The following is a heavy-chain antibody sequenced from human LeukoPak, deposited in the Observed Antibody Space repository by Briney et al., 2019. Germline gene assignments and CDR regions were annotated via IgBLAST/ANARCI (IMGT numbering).Heavy chain of an antibody. Sequence: PSETLSLTCTVSGGSISSSSYYWGWIRQPPGKGLEWIGSIYYSGSTYYNPSLKSRVTISVDTSKNQFSLKLSSVTAADTAVYYCARDPYYYDSSGYYSWGQGTLVTASS. V-gene: IGHV4-39*07. J-gene: IGHJ4*02. CDR1: GGSISSSSYY. CDR2: IYYSGST. D-gene: IGHD3-22*01. CDR3: ARDPYYYDSSGYYS.